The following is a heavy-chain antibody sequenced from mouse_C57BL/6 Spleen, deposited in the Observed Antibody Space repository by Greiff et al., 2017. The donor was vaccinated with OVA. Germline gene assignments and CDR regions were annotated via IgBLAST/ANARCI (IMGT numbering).Heavy chain of an antibody. CDR2: ISSGSMTI. Sequence: EVKVVESGGGLVKPGGSLKLSCAASGFTFSDYGMHWVRQAPEKGLEWVAYISSGSMTIYYADTVKGRFTISRDNAKNTLFLQMTSLRSEDTAMYYCARQIYYDYDAFAYWGQGTLVTVSA. CDR3: ARQIYYDYDAFAY. CDR1: GFTFSDYG. V-gene: IGHV5-17*01. D-gene: IGHD2-4*01. J-gene: IGHJ3*01.